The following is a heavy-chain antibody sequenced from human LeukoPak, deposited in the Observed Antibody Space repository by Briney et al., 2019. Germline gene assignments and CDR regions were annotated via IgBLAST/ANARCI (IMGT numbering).Heavy chain of an antibody. CDR1: GGSFNGYY. V-gene: IGHV4-34*01. Sequence: SETLSLTCAVYGGSFNGYYWNWIRQPPGKGLDWIGEIDHRGGTNYNPSLESRVTISLDTSKNQFFLKMNSVTAADTAVYYCARGPYSSTWHGSNWFDPWGQGALVTVSS. J-gene: IGHJ5*02. D-gene: IGHD6-13*01. CDR3: ARGPYSSTWHGSNWFDP. CDR2: IDHRGGT.